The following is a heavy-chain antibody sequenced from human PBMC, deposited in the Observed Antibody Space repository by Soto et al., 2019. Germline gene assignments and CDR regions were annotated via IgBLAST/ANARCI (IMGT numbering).Heavy chain of an antibody. J-gene: IGHJ6*02. D-gene: IGHD3-22*01. Sequence: SVKVSCKASGGTFSNSAFSWMRQAPGQGLEWMGGVIPIFGTANYAQKFQGRVTITADESTITAYMELSSLRSEDTAIYYCASFSDYYYDSSGYPKSPYYYGMDVWGQGTTVTVSS. CDR2: VIPIFGTA. CDR1: GGTFSNSA. V-gene: IGHV1-69*13. CDR3: ASFSDYYYDSSGYPKSPYYYGMDV.